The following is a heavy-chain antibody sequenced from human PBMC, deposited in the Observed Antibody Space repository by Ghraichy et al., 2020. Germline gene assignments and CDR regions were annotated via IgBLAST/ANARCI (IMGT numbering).Heavy chain of an antibody. V-gene: IGHV4-39*07. CDR3: ARDQGDFWSGYYRSRTFDY. CDR2: IYYSGST. CDR1: GGSISSSSYY. D-gene: IGHD3-3*01. J-gene: IGHJ4*02. Sequence: SETLSLTCTVSGGSISSSSYYWGWIRQPPGKGLEWIGSIYYSGSTYYNPSLKSRVTISVDTSKNQFSLKLSSVTAADTAVYYCARDQGDFWSGYYRSRTFDYWGQGTLVTVSS.